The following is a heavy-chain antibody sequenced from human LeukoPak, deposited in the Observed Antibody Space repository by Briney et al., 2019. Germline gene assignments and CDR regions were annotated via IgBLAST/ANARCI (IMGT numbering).Heavy chain of an antibody. J-gene: IGHJ3*02. CDR2: ISAYNVNT. CDR1: GYTFTNSD. Sequence: ASVKVSCKASGYTFTNSDLSWARQAPGQGLEWMGWISAYNVNTNYAEKLQHRGTMTTDTSTSTAYMELRSLRSDDTAVYYCARDLHQSRCGYSGSYVAFDIWGQGTMVTVSS. CDR3: ARDLHQSRCGYSGSYVAFDI. V-gene: IGHV1-18*01. D-gene: IGHD1-26*01.